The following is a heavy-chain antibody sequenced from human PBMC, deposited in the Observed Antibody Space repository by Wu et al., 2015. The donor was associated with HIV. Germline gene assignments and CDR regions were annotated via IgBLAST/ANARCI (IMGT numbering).Heavy chain of an antibody. J-gene: IGHJ4*02. V-gene: IGHV1-69*11. CDR2: ITPIVGSP. Sequence: QVQLVQSGAEVKKPGSSVKISCKASGGTFSSYAFSWVRQAPGQGLEWMGRITPIVGSPNYAQKFQGRLTITADESTTTVYMELSSLRSKDTAVYYCARDRTWDEDFWGQGTLVAVSS. CDR1: GGTFSSYA. D-gene: IGHD1-14*01. CDR3: ARDRTWDEDF.